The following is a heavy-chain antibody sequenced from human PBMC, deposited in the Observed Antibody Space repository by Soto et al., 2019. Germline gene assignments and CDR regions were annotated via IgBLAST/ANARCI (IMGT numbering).Heavy chain of an antibody. Sequence: GGALKISFKGSGYSFNTYWVGWVRQMPGKGLEWMGIIYPGDSDTRYSPSFQGQVTISADKSISTAYLQWSSLKASDTAMYYCARRSGDYGRFDPWGQGTLVTVSS. V-gene: IGHV5-51*01. CDR1: GYSFNTYW. D-gene: IGHD4-17*01. CDR2: IYPGDSDT. CDR3: ARRSGDYGRFDP. J-gene: IGHJ5*02.